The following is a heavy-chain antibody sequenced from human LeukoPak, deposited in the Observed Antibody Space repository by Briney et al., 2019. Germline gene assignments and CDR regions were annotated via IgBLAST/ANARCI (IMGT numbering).Heavy chain of an antibody. CDR2: ISSGSTI. V-gene: IGHV3-48*03. D-gene: IGHD6-19*01. CDR1: GFTFSSYE. J-gene: IGHJ4*02. CDR3: ARESIAVAGAPFDY. Sequence: GGSLRLSCAASGFTFSSYEMNWVRQAPGKGLEWVSYISSGSTIYDADSVKSRFTISRDNAKNSLYLQMNSLRAEDTAVYYCARESIAVAGAPFDYWGQGTLVTVSS.